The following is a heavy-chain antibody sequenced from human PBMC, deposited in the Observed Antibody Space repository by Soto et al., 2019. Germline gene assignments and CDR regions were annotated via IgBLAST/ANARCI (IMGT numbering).Heavy chain of an antibody. V-gene: IGHV4-30-4*01. CDR2: IYYSGST. CDR1: GGSISSGDYY. D-gene: IGHD6-6*01. Sequence: NPSETLSLTCTVSGGSISSGDYYWSWIRQPPGKGLEWIGYIYYSGSTYYNPSLKSRVTISVDTSKNQFSLKLSSVTAADTAVYYCARDTGAARPGGGPIYYYGMDVWGQGTTVTVSS. CDR3: ARDTGAARPGGGPIYYYGMDV. J-gene: IGHJ6*02.